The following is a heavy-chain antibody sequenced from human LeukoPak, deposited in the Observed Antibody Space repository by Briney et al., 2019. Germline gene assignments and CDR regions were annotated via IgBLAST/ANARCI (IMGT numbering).Heavy chain of an antibody. Sequence: GEPLKLSGQGSGYSFTSYWIGWVRQMPGKGLEWIGIIYPGDSDTRYSPAFQGQVTLSADKSISPAYLQWSSLKASDTAMYYCARLEYCSGGSCYGFSYFDYWGQGTLVTVSS. D-gene: IGHD2-15*01. V-gene: IGHV5-51*01. CDR1: GYSFTSYW. J-gene: IGHJ4*02. CDR3: ARLEYCSGGSCYGFSYFDY. CDR2: IYPGDSDT.